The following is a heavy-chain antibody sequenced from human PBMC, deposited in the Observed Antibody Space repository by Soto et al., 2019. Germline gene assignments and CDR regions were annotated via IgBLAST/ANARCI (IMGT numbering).Heavy chain of an antibody. CDR1: GGSISSSSYY. D-gene: IGHD6-6*01. CDR2: IYYGGST. J-gene: IGHJ4*02. Sequence: PSETLSLTCTVSGGSISSSSYYWGWIRQPPGKGLEWIGSIYYGGSTYYNPSLKSRVTISLDTSKNQFSLKLNSVTAADTAVYYCSRASPSIAARPFDYWGQGTLVTVSS. CDR3: SRASPSIAARPFDY. V-gene: IGHV4-39*01.